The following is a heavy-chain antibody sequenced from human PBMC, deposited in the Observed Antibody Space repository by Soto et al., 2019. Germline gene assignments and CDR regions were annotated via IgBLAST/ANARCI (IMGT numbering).Heavy chain of an antibody. CDR3: AKDSKVAVAGSSLGY. Sequence: EVQLLESGGGLVQPGGSLRLYCAASGFTFSSYAMSWVRQAPGKGLEWVSAISGSGGSTYYADSVKGRFTISRDNSKNTLYLQMNSLRAEDTAVYYCAKDSKVAVAGSSLGYWGQGTLVTVSS. CDR1: GFTFSSYA. D-gene: IGHD6-19*01. V-gene: IGHV3-23*01. J-gene: IGHJ4*02. CDR2: ISGSGGST.